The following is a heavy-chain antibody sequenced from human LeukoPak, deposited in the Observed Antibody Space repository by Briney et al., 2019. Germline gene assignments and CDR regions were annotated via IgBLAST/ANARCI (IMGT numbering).Heavy chain of an antibody. Sequence: GGSLRLSCAASGFTFRSYSMNWVRQAPGKGLEWVSSISSSGNSIYYADSVKGRFAISRDNAKNSLYLQMNSLRAEDTAVYYCARVYSYYYYMDVWGKGTTVTVSS. J-gene: IGHJ6*03. CDR2: ISSSGNSI. V-gene: IGHV3-21*01. CDR1: GFTFRSYS. CDR3: ARVYSYYYYMDV.